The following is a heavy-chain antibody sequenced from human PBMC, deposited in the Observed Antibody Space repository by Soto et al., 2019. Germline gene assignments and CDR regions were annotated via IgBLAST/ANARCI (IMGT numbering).Heavy chain of an antibody. D-gene: IGHD6-13*01. CDR3: ARGGIAAAKD. Sequence: QVQLVQSGAEVKKPGASVKVSCKARGYTFTSYSMHWVRQAPGQGLEWMGIINPSGGSTSYAQKFQGRVTMTRDTSTSTVYMELSSLRYEDTAVYYCARGGIAAAKDWGQGTLVTVSS. V-gene: IGHV1-46*03. CDR1: GYTFTSYS. CDR2: INPSGGST. J-gene: IGHJ4*02.